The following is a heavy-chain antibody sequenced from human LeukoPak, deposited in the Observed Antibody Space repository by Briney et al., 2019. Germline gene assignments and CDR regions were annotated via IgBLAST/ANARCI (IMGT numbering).Heavy chain of an antibody. CDR3: AHSSYDFWSGYSYNWFDP. V-gene: IGHV2-5*01. CDR2: IYWNDDK. D-gene: IGHD3-3*01. Sequence: SGPTLVKPTQTLTLTCTFSGFSLSTSGVGVGWIRQPPGKALEWLALIYWNDDKRYSPSLKSRLTITKDTSKNQVVLTMTNMDPVDTATYYCAHSSYDFWSGYSYNWFDPWGQGTLVTVSS. J-gene: IGHJ5*02. CDR1: GFSLSTSGVG.